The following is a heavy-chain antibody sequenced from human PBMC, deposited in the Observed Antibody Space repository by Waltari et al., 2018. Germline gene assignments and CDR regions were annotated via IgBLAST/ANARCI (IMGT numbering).Heavy chain of an antibody. V-gene: IGHV3-21*02. CDR3: ARDPPDYGSGSSSTYHYYGMNV. Sequence: EVQLVESGGGLVKPGGSLRLSCAVSGFTFSSYTMTWVRQAPGKGLEWVSSISSGGTYIYYADSLQGRFTVSRDNAKGSVYLQMNSLRAGDTAVYYCARDPPDYGSGSSSTYHYYGMNVWGQGTTVTVSS. CDR2: ISSGGTYI. D-gene: IGHD6-19*01. CDR1: GFTFSSYT. J-gene: IGHJ6*02.